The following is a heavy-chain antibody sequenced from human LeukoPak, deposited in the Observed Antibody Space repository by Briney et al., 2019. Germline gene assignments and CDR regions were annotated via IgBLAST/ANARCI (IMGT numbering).Heavy chain of an antibody. V-gene: IGHV4-4*07. CDR1: GGSISSYY. D-gene: IGHD6-19*01. J-gene: IGHJ6*03. CDR3: ARDSHGRWLAVAGTNYYYYYYMDV. CDR2: IYTSGST. Sequence: SETLSLTCTVSGGSISSYYWSWIRQPAGKGLEWIGRIYTSGSTNYNPSLKSRVTISVDTSKNQFSLKLSSVTAADTAVYYCARDSHGRWLAVAGTNYYYYYYMDVWGKGTTVTVSS.